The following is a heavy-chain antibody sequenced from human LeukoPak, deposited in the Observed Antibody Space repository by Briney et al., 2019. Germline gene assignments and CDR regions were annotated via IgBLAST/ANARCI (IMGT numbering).Heavy chain of an antibody. Sequence: PGGSLRLSCATSGFIFSTYALSCVRQAPGKGLEWASSISGSGGSTYHADSVKGRFTISRDSSKNTLYLQMNSLRAEDTAIYYCARVIRAAPGKGYFDYWGQGTLVTVSS. D-gene: IGHD6-13*01. J-gene: IGHJ4*02. CDR1: GFIFSTYA. CDR3: ARVIRAAPGKGYFDY. CDR2: ISGSGGST. V-gene: IGHV3-23*01.